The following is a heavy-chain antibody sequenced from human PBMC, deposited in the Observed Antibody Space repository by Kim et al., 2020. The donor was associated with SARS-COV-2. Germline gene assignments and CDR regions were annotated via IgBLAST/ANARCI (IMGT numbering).Heavy chain of an antibody. V-gene: IGHV4-61*01. CDR2: IYYSGST. J-gene: IGHJ5*02. CDR3: ASVPFTHYYDSSGYYL. Sequence: SETLSLTCTVSGGSVSSGSYYWSWIRQPPGKGLEWIGYIYYSGSTNYNPSLKSRVTISVDTSKNQFSLKLSSVTAADTAVYYCASVPFTHYYDSSGYYLWGQGTLVTVSS. D-gene: IGHD3-22*01. CDR1: GGSVSSGSYY.